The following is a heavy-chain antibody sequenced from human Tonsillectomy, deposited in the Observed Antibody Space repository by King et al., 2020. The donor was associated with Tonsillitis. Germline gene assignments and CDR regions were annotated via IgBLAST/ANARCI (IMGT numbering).Heavy chain of an antibody. CDR3: TTGDYYDSSGYYPPFDY. J-gene: IGHJ4*02. CDR1: GFTFSNAW. CDR2: IKSKTDGGTT. D-gene: IGHD3-22*01. Sequence: VQLVESGGGLVKPGGSLRLSCEASGFTFSNAWMNWVRQAPGKGLEWVGRIKSKTDGGTTDYAAPVKGRFTISRDDSKNTLYLQMNSLKTEDTAVYYCTTGDYYDSSGYYPPFDYWGQGTLVTVSS. V-gene: IGHV3-15*07.